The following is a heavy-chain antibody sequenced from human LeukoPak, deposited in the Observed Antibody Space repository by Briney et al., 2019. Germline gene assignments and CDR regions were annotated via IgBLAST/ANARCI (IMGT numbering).Heavy chain of an antibody. CDR3: AKDLETMVRGVMRY. V-gene: IGHV3-48*01. CDR2: ISSSSSTI. Sequence: GGSLRLSCAASGFTFSSYSMNWVRQAPGKGLEWVSYISSSSSTIYYADSVKGRFTISRDNSKNTLYLQMNSLRAEDTAVYYCAKDLETMVRGVMRYWGQGTLVTVSS. J-gene: IGHJ4*02. CDR1: GFTFSSYS. D-gene: IGHD3-10*01.